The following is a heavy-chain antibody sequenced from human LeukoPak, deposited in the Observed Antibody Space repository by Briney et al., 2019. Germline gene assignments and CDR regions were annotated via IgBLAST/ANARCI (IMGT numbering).Heavy chain of an antibody. Sequence: GGSLRLSCAASGFTFSSYAMSWVRQAPGKGLEWVSAISGSGGSTYYADSVKGRFTISRDNSKNTLYLQMNSLRAEDTAVYYCAKAGVLLWFGELSPYHFDYWGQGTLVTVSS. CDR3: AKAGVLLWFGELSPYHFDY. V-gene: IGHV3-23*01. J-gene: IGHJ4*02. D-gene: IGHD3-10*01. CDR2: ISGSGGST. CDR1: GFTFSSYA.